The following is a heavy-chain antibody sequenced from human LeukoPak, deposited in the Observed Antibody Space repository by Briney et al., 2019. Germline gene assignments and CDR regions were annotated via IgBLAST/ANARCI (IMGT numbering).Heavy chain of an antibody. Sequence: GGSLRLSCAASGFTFSSYSMSWVRQAPGKGLEWVSAIDGSGDATFYAGSVKGRFTISRDNFKSTLYLQMNSLRAEDTAVYYCAARSWPFDYWGQGTLVTVSS. CDR1: GFTFSSYS. J-gene: IGHJ4*02. D-gene: IGHD6-13*01. CDR2: IDGSGDAT. V-gene: IGHV3-23*01. CDR3: AARSWPFDY.